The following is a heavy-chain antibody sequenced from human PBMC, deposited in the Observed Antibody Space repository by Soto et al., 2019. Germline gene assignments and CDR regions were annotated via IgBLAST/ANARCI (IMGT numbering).Heavy chain of an antibody. Sequence: SGPTLVNPTQTLTLTCAFSGFSLSTSGVGVGWIRQPPGKALEWLALIYWNDDKRYSPSLKSRLTITKDTSKNQVVLTMTNMDPVDTATYYCAHSPIEKYYYDSRGFDYWGQGTLVTVSS. CDR3: AHSPIEKYYYDSRGFDY. D-gene: IGHD3-22*01. J-gene: IGHJ4*02. V-gene: IGHV2-5*01. CDR1: GFSLSTSGVG. CDR2: IYWNDDK.